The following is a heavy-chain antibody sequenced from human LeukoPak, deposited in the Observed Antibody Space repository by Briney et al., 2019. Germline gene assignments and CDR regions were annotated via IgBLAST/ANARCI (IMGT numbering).Heavy chain of an antibody. CDR1: GYTFTDYY. J-gene: IGHJ6*03. Sequence: APVKVSCKACGYTFTDYYMHWVRQAPGQGLEWMGRMNPNSGGANYAQKFQDRVTMTRDTSINTAYMELSRLRSDDTAVYYCARPAVAGYYYMDVWGKGTTVTVSS. D-gene: IGHD6-19*01. CDR3: ARPAVAGYYYMDV. V-gene: IGHV1-2*06. CDR2: MNPNSGGA.